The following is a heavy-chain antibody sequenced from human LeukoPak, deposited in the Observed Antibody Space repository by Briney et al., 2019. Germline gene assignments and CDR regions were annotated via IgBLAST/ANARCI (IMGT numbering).Heavy chain of an antibody. Sequence: SETLSLACTVSGYSISSSYYWGWIRQPPGKGLEWIGSIYYSGSTYYNPSLKSRVTISVDTSKSQFSLKLSSVTAADTAVYYCARLLVVVPAAIYYYYMDVWGKGTTVTVSS. CDR2: IYYSGST. CDR1: GYSISSSYY. J-gene: IGHJ6*03. CDR3: ARLLVVVPAAIYYYYMDV. D-gene: IGHD2-2*01. V-gene: IGHV4-39*01.